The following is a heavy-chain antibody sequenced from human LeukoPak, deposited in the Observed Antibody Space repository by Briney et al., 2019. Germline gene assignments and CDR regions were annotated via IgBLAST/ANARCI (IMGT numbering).Heavy chain of an antibody. CDR2: IIPIFGTA. J-gene: IGHJ4*02. Sequence: GASVKVSCKASGGTFSSYAISWVRQAPGQGLEWMGRIIPIFGTANYAQKSQGRVTITTDESTSTAYMELSSLRSEDTAVYYCARVGFGYDSSGYFDYWGQGTLVTVSS. V-gene: IGHV1-69*05. CDR1: GGTFSSYA. D-gene: IGHD3-22*01. CDR3: ARVGFGYDSSGYFDY.